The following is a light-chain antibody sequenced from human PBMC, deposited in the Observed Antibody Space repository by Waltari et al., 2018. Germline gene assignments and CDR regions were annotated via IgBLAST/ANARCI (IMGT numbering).Light chain of an antibody. V-gene: IGKV3-15*01. Sequence: EIVMTQSPATLSVSPGERATLSCRASQSVSSNLAWYQQKPGQSPRLLIYGASTRANGIAARFSGSGSGTEFTLTISSLQSEDFALYYCQQYNDWPRTFGQGTKVEI. CDR2: GAS. CDR1: QSVSSN. J-gene: IGKJ1*01. CDR3: QQYNDWPRT.